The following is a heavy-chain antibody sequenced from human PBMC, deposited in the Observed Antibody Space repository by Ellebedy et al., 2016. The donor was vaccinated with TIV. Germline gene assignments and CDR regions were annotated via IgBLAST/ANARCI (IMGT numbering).Heavy chain of an antibody. Sequence: AASVKVSCKASGYTFTSYGISWVRQAPGQGLEWMGWISAYNGNTNYAQKLQGRVTMTTDTSTSTAYMELRSLRSDDTAVYYCARDWSSSSEPDNWFDPWGQGTLVTVSS. D-gene: IGHD6-13*01. CDR2: ISAYNGNT. CDR3: ARDWSSSSEPDNWFDP. J-gene: IGHJ5*02. CDR1: GYTFTSYG. V-gene: IGHV1-18*01.